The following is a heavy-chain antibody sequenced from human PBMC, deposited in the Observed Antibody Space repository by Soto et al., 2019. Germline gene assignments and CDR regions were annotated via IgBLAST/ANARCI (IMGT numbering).Heavy chain of an antibody. J-gene: IGHJ4*02. Sequence: EVQLVESGGGLVQPGGSLRLSCAASGFTFSSYWMHWVRQAPGKGLVWVSRINRDGSRTSYADSVKGRFTISIVNAKNMVYLQMHSLRAGDTAVYYGARGEVDCSGGSGSSGAGFDYWGQGSLVTVSS. CDR3: ARGEVDCSGGSGSSGAGFDY. V-gene: IGHV3-74*01. D-gene: IGHD2-15*01. CDR2: INRDGSRT. CDR1: GFTFSSYW.